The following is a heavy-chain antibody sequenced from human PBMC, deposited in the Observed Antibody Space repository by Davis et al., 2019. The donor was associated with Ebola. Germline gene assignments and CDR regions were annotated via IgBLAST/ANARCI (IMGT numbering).Heavy chain of an antibody. CDR2: IIPIFGTA. D-gene: IGHD4-17*01. J-gene: IGHJ5*02. CDR1: GGTFSSYA. Sequence: SVKVSCKASGGTFSSYAISWVRQAPGQGLEWMGGIIPIFGTANYAQKFQGRVTITADESTSTAYMELSSLRSEDTAVYYCARRAMTTVTAEWFDPWGQGTLVTVSS. CDR3: ARRAMTTVTAEWFDP. V-gene: IGHV1-69*13.